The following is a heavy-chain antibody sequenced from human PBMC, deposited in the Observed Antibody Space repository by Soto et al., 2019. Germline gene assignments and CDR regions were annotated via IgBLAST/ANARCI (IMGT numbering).Heavy chain of an antibody. CDR1: GFTFSSYG. V-gene: IGHV3-30*18. D-gene: IGHD3-3*01. J-gene: IGHJ6*01. CDR2: ISYDGSNK. Sequence: QVQLVESGGGVVQPGRSLRLSCAASGFTFSSYGMHWVRQAPGKGLEWVAVISYDGSNKYYADSVKGRFTISRDNSKNTLYLQMNSLRAEDTAVYYCAKDVFPAWQLRVLEWTYDYYGMDVW. CDR3: AKDVFPAWQLRVLEWTYDYYGMDV.